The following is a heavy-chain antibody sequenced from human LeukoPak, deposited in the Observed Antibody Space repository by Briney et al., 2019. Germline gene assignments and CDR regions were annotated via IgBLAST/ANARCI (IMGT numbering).Heavy chain of an antibody. CDR1: GYTFTGYY. Sequence: ASVKVSCKASGYTFTGYYMHWVRQAPGQGLEWMGWITPHSGGTNYAQNFQGRVTMTRDTSISTAYMELSRLRSDDTAVYSCARVYMVRGHVDYWGQGTLVTVSS. CDR3: ARVYMVRGHVDY. D-gene: IGHD3-10*01. CDR2: ITPHSGGT. V-gene: IGHV1-2*02. J-gene: IGHJ4*02.